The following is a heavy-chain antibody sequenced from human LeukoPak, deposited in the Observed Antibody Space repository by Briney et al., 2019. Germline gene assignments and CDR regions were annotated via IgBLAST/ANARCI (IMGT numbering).Heavy chain of an antibody. CDR1: GFTFSSFA. CDR2: ISGSGSST. CDR3: AKDQTTIFGVVNVRWFDP. D-gene: IGHD3-3*01. J-gene: IGHJ5*02. Sequence: GGSLRLSCAASGFTFSSFAVSWVRQAPGKGLEWVSAISGSGSSTYYADSVKGRFTISRDNSKNTLYLQMNSLRAEDTAVYYCAKDQTTIFGVVNVRWFDPWGQGTLVTVSS. V-gene: IGHV3-23*01.